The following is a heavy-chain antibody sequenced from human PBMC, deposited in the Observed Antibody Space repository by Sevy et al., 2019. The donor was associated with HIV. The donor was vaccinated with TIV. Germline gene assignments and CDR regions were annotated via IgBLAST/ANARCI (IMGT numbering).Heavy chain of an antibody. J-gene: IGHJ3*02. D-gene: IGHD5-18*01. CDR2: ISSSSSYI. CDR3: ARYEIGWIHGDAFDI. CDR1: GFTFSSYS. Sequence: GGSLRLSCAASGFTFSSYSMNWVRQAPGKGLEWVSSISSSSSYIYYADSVKGRFTISRDNAKNSLYLQMNSLRAEDTAVYYCARYEIGWIHGDAFDIWGQGTMVTVSS. V-gene: IGHV3-21*01.